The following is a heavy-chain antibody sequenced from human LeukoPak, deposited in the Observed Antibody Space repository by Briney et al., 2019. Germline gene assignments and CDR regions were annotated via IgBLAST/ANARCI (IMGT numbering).Heavy chain of an antibody. CDR3: ARDPGYGGPDSFDY. D-gene: IGHD4-23*01. J-gene: IGHJ4*02. CDR1: VYSISSGYY. Sequence: SETLSLTCIVSVYSISSGYYWGWIRQPPGKGLEWIGSIYHSGSTYYNPSLKSRVTISVDTSKNQFSLKLSSVTAADTAVYYCARDPGYGGPDSFDYWGQGTPVTVSS. V-gene: IGHV4-38-2*02. CDR2: IYHSGST.